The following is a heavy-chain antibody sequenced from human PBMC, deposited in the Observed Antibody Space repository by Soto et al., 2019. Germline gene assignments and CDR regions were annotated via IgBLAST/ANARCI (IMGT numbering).Heavy chain of an antibody. J-gene: IGHJ6*02. CDR2: IIPIFGTA. Sequence: PGASVKVSCKASGGTFSSYAISWVRQAPGQGLEWMGGIIPIFGTANYAQKFQGRVTITADESTSTAYMELSSLRSEDTAVYYCARLGGYSDYYYYGMDVWGQGTTVTVSS. CDR3: ARLGGYSDYYYYGMDV. V-gene: IGHV1-69*13. CDR1: GGTFSSYA. D-gene: IGHD3-22*01.